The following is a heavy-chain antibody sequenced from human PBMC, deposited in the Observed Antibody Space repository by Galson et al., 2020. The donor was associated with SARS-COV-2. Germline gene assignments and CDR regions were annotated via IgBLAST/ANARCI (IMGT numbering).Heavy chain of an antibody. D-gene: IGHD6-13*01. CDR3: ARESDSSSWEKYYFDY. CDR1: GFSLSTSGVG. CDR2: IYWDDDK. V-gene: IGHV2-5*02. J-gene: IGHJ4*02. Sequence: SGPTLVKPTQALTLTCTFSGFSLSTSGVGVGWIRQPPGKALEWLALIYWDDDKRYSPSLKSRLTITKDTSKNQVVLTMTNMDPVDTATYYCARESDSSSWEKYYFDYWGQGTLVTVSS.